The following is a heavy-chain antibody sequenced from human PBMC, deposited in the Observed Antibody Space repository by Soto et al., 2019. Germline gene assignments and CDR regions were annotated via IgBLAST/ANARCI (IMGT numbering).Heavy chain of an antibody. CDR3: ARTRYYDWILTWFDP. CDR1: GYTFTSYG. Sequence: ASVKVSCKASGYTFTSYGIAWVRQAPGQGFEWMGWISPYNGNTNYAQKLQGRVTMTTDTSTSTAYMELRSLRSDDTAFYYCARTRYYDWILTWFDPWGQGTLVTVSS. D-gene: IGHD3-9*01. J-gene: IGHJ5*02. V-gene: IGHV1-18*01. CDR2: ISPYNGNT.